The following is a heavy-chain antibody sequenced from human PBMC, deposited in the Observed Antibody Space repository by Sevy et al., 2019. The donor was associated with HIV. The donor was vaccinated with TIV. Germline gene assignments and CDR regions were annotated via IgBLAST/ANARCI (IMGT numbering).Heavy chain of an antibody. D-gene: IGHD3-22*01. CDR1: GYTLSQVS. CDR3: AITKDYYDSSGCPFDY. CDR2: FDPEDGET. Sequence: ASVKVSCKVSGYTLSQVSMHWVRQVPGKWLEWMGSFDPEDGETIYAQKFQGRLTMTEDTSTDTAYMELGSLKSEDTAVFYCAITKDYYDSSGCPFDYWGQGTLVTVSS. J-gene: IGHJ4*02. V-gene: IGHV1-24*01.